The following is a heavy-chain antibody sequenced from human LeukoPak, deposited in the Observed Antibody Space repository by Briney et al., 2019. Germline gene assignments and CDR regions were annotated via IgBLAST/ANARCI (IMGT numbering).Heavy chain of an antibody. J-gene: IGHJ4*02. D-gene: IGHD6-13*01. CDR1: GFTFSSYG. Sequence: GGSLRLSCAASGFTFSSYGMHWVRQAPGKGLEWVAFIRYDGSNKYYADSVKGRFSISRDGSTNTVYLQMNGLRDDDTAVYHCAKSLNYTSSWFPFDSWGQGTLVTVSS. CDR2: IRYDGSNK. V-gene: IGHV3-30*02. CDR3: AKSLNYTSSWFPFDS.